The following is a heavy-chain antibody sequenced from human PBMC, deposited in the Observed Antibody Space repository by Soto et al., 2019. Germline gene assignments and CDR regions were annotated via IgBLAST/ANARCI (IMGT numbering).Heavy chain of an antibody. CDR3: ARTNYGDYWGVGY. CDR1: SDSTTSNNW. D-gene: IGHD4-17*01. V-gene: IGHV4-4*02. J-gene: IGHJ4*02. Sequence: SSETLSLTCAVSSDSTTSNNWWIWVRQPPGKGLEWIGEIYHSGSTNYNPSLKSRVTISVDTSKNHFSLKLNSVTAADTAVYYCARTNYGDYWGVGYWGQGTLVTVSS. CDR2: IYHSGST.